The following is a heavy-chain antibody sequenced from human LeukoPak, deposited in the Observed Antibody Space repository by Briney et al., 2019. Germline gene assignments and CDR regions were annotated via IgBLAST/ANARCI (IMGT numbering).Heavy chain of an antibody. CDR1: GFTFSSYA. V-gene: IGHV3-23*01. D-gene: IGHD3-10*01. CDR3: ANLGFNMVRGVMGRDNYFDY. Sequence: GGSLRLSCAASGFTFSSYAMSWVRQAPGKGLEWVSAISGSGGSTYYADSVKGRFTISRDNSKNTLYLQMNSLRAEDTAVYYCANLGFNMVRGVMGRDNYFDYWGQGTLVTVSS. J-gene: IGHJ4*02. CDR2: ISGSGGST.